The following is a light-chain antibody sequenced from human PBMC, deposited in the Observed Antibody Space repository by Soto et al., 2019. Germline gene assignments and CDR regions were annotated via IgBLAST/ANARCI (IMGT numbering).Light chain of an antibody. V-gene: IGLV2-18*02. CDR3: SSYTSSSTNV. J-gene: IGLJ1*01. CDR2: EVS. CDR1: SSDIGSYNR. Sequence: QSALTQPPSVSGSPGQSVAISCTGTSSDIGSYNRVSWYQQPPGTAPRVMISEVSNRPSGVPDRFSGSKSGNTASLTISGLQAEDEADYYCSSYTSSSTNVFGTGTKLTVL.